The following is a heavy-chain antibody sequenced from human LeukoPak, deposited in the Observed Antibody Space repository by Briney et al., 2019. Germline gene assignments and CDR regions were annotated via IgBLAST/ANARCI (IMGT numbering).Heavy chain of an antibody. D-gene: IGHD6-19*01. Sequence: GGSLRLSCAASGFTFDDYTMHWVRQAPGKGLEWVSLISWDGGSTYYADSVKGRFTISRDNSKNSLYLQMNSLRTEDTALYYCAKEIAVAGRGWGWTYGMDVWGQGTTVTVSS. V-gene: IGHV3-43*01. CDR2: ISWDGGST. CDR1: GFTFDDYT. CDR3: AKEIAVAGRGWGWTYGMDV. J-gene: IGHJ6*02.